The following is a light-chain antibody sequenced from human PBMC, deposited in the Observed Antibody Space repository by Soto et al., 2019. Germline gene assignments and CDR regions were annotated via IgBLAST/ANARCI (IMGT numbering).Light chain of an antibody. J-gene: IGLJ1*01. CDR2: SNN. CDR3: AAWDDSLTGYV. V-gene: IGLV1-44*01. CDR1: NSNIGSNA. Sequence: QSVLTQPPSASGTAGQRVTISCSGSNSNIGSNAVNWYQQLPGTAPKLLIYSNNQRPSGVPDRFSVSKSGTSASLAISGLQSEDEADYFCAAWDDSLTGYVFGTGTKVTVL.